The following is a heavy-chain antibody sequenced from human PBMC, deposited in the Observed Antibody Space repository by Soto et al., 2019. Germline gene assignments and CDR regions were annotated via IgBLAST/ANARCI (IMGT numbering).Heavy chain of an antibody. D-gene: IGHD3-22*01. Sequence: GASVKVSCKASGYTFTSYGISWVRQAPGQGLEWMGWISAYNGNTNYAQKLQGRVTMTTDTSTSTAYMELRSLRSDDTAVYYCAMGVSDSSAWGFDPWGQGTLVTVSS. CDR2: ISAYNGNT. CDR1: GYTFTSYG. CDR3: AMGVSDSSAWGFDP. V-gene: IGHV1-18*01. J-gene: IGHJ5*02.